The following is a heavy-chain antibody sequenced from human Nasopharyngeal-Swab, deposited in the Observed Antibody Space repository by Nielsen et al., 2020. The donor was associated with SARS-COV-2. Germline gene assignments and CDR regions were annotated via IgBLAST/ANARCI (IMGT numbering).Heavy chain of an antibody. CDR2: IKQDGSEK. D-gene: IGHD3-9*01. V-gene: IGHV3-7*03. J-gene: IGHJ3*02. CDR3: ASEPVRYFDPMGAFDI. CDR1: GFTFSSYW. Sequence: GESLKISCAASGFTFSSYWMSWVRQASGKGLEWVANIKQDGSEKYYVDSVKGRFTISRDNAKNSLYLQMNSLRAEDTAVYYCASEPVRYFDPMGAFDIWGQGTMVTVSS.